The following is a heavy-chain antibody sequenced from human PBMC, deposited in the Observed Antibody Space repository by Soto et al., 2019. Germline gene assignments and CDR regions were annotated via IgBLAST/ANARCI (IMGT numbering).Heavy chain of an antibody. CDR1: GGSISSYY. Sequence: SETLSLTCTVSGGSISSYYWSWIRQPPGKGLEWVGYIYFTGSTNYNPSLKSRATISIDTSKNQFSLKLNSVTAADTAVYYCARGSCSSASCYTGDYWGQGTLVTV. CDR2: IYFTGST. D-gene: IGHD2-2*01. CDR3: ARGSCSSASCYTGDY. V-gene: IGHV4-59*01. J-gene: IGHJ4*02.